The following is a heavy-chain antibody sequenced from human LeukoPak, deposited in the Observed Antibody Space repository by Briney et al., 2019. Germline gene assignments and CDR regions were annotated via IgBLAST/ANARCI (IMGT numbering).Heavy chain of an antibody. Sequence: GGSLRLSCAASGFTFSDYYMSWVRQAPGKGLEWVANIKQDGSEKYYLDSVKGRFTISRDNATKSVYVQMDSLRAEDTAVFYCVRGGSAFGYLGQGTPVTRSS. CDR2: IKQDGSEK. CDR3: VRGGSAFGY. J-gene: IGHJ4*01. CDR1: GFTFSDYY. V-gene: IGHV3-7*04.